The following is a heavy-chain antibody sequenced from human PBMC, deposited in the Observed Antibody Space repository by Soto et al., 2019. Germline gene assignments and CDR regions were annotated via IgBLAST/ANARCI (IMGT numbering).Heavy chain of an antibody. D-gene: IGHD3-3*01. CDR3: ARVRFLEWPFYYMDV. J-gene: IGHJ6*03. V-gene: IGHV2-70*11. CDR2: IDWDDDK. CDR1: GFSLSTSGMC. Sequence: GPTLVNPTQTLTLTCTFSGFSLSTSGMCVSWIRQPPGKALEWLARIDWDDDKYYSTSLKTRLTISKDTSKNQVVLTMTNMDPVDTATYYCARVRFLEWPFYYMDVWGKGNTVTVSS.